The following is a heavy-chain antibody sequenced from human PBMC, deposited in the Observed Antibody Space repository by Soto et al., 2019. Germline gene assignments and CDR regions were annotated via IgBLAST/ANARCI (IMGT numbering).Heavy chain of an antibody. CDR1: GYTFTNYY. V-gene: IGHV1-46*01. Sequence: ASVKVSCKASGYTFTNYYMHWVRQAPGQGLEWMGTINPSGDSTTYAQKFQGRVTMTRDTSTSTVYMELSSLRSEDTAVYYCARFSVKGYPSYNWFDPWGQGTLVTVSS. CDR3: ARFSVKGYPSYNWFDP. J-gene: IGHJ5*02. CDR2: INPSGDST. D-gene: IGHD3-16*02.